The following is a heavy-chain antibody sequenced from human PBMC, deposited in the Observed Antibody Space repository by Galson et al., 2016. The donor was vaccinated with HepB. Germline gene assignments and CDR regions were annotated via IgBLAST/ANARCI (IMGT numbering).Heavy chain of an antibody. CDR2: IYSTGST. CDR3: ARGTPWRAFDS. CDR1: GGSISNYY. Sequence: ETLSLTCTVSGGSISNYYWSWIRQPAGKGLEWIGRIYSTGSTNYNPSLKSRVTMSVDTSKNQFSLILSSVSAADTAVYYCARGTPWRAFDSWGQGTMLTVSS. D-gene: IGHD1-14*01. V-gene: IGHV4-4*07. J-gene: IGHJ3*01.